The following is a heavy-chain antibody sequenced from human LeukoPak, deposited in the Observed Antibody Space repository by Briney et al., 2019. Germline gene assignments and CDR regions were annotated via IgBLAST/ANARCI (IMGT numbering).Heavy chain of an antibody. J-gene: IGHJ5*02. Sequence: SETLSLTCTVSGGSISSSSYYWGWIRQPPGKGLEWIGSIYYSGSTYYNPSLKSRVTISGDTSKNQFSLKLSSVTAADTAVYYCASSYYDFWSGYYTGFGWFDPWGQGTLVTVSS. CDR3: ASSYYDFWSGYYTGFGWFDP. D-gene: IGHD3-3*01. V-gene: IGHV4-39*01. CDR2: IYYSGST. CDR1: GGSISSSSYY.